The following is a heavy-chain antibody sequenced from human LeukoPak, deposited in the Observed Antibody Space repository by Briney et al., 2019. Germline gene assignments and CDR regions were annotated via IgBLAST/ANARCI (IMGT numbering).Heavy chain of an antibody. D-gene: IGHD6-13*01. V-gene: IGHV1-24*01. CDR1: GYSLTELS. CDR3: ARDGLDSSSWSYFDY. J-gene: IGHJ4*02. CDR2: FHPEHGKT. Sequence: ASVKVSCKVSGYSLTELSMHWVRQAPGKGLEWMGSFHPEHGKTIYAQKFQGRVTMTRDTSTSTVYMELSSLRSEDTAVYYCARDGLDSSSWSYFDYWGQGTLVTVSS.